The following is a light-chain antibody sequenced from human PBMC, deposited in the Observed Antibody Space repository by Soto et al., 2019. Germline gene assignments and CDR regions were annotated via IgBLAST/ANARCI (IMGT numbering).Light chain of an antibody. CDR2: TTS. CDR1: QGINNW. J-gene: IGKJ4*01. Sequence: DIQMTQSPSSVSASVGDRVTITCRASQGINNWLAWYQQKPGKAPKLLTYTTSSLQSGVPSRFIASRSWTDFTRTITSLPPEDFSTYYEEQANSFSFAIGGGTKVEVK. V-gene: IGKV1D-12*01. CDR3: EQANSFSFA.